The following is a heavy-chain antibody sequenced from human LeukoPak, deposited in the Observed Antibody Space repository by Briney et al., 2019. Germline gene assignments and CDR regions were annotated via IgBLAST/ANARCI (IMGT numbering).Heavy chain of an antibody. D-gene: IGHD3-16*01. CDR2: ISWNSGSI. CDR1: GFTFDDYA. CDR3: AKDVGNYAYYYYYGMDV. Sequence: GRSLRLSCAASGFTFDDYAMHWVRQAPGKGLEWVSGISWNSGSIGYAGSVKGRFTISRDNAKNSLYLQMNSLRAEDTALYYCAKDVGNYAYYYYYGMDVWGQGTTVTVSS. J-gene: IGHJ6*02. V-gene: IGHV3-9*01.